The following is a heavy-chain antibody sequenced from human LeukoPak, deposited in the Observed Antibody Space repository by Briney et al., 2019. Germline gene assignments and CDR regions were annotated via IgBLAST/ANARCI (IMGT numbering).Heavy chain of an antibody. CDR1: GVAFSSFR. V-gene: IGHV3-7*01. CDR2: IKYDGREK. J-gene: IGHJ4*02. D-gene: IGHD3-22*01. Sequence: GESLRLSCAASGVAFSSFRMTCVCLTPGKGLESVSNIKYDGREKYYVDSVKGRFTISRDNERNSIYLQMTSLSIAYRAVYYCARDRDSDTIRVPFDYGGQGILVTVSS. CDR3: ARDRDSDTIRVPFDY.